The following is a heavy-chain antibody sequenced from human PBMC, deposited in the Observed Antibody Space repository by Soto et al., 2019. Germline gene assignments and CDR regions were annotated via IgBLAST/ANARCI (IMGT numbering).Heavy chain of an antibody. Sequence: QLQLQESGSGLVKPSQTLSLTCAVSGGSISSGGYSWSWIRQPPGKGLELIGYIYHSGSTYYNPSLKSRITITLDRSTNQFSLKLSSVTAADKAGYYCASGLVTTLLYWGQGTLVTVSS. D-gene: IGHD4-17*01. CDR3: ASGLVTTLLY. CDR2: IYHSGST. J-gene: IGHJ4*02. CDR1: GGSISSGGYS. V-gene: IGHV4-30-2*01.